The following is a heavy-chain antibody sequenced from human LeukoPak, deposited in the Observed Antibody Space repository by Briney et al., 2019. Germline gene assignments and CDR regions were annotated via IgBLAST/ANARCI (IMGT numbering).Heavy chain of an antibody. CDR2: IYHSGST. Sequence: PSQTLSLTCTVSGGSISSGGYYWSWIRQPPGKGLEWIGYIYHSGSTNYNPSLKSRVTISVDKSKNQFSLKLSSVTAADTAVYYCAKKIAAAGVRSPTDETFDYWGQGTLVTVSS. J-gene: IGHJ4*02. V-gene: IGHV4-30-2*01. D-gene: IGHD6-13*01. CDR3: AKKIAAAGVRSPTDETFDY. CDR1: GGSISSGGYY.